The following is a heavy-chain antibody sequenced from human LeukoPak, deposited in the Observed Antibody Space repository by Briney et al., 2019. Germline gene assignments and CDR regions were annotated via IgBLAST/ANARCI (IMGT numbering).Heavy chain of an antibody. Sequence: GRPLRLSCAASGFTFSTYGMHWVRQAPGKGLEWVAVIWNDGSNKYYADSVKGRFTISRDNSKNTLYLQMNSLRAEDTAVYSCARASGPFDYWGQGTLVTISS. CDR1: GFTFSTYG. CDR2: IWNDGSNK. CDR3: ARASGPFDY. V-gene: IGHV3-33*01. J-gene: IGHJ4*02. D-gene: IGHD3-10*01.